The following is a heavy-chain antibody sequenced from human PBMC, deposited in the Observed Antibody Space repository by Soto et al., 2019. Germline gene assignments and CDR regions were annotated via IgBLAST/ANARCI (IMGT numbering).Heavy chain of an antibody. J-gene: IGHJ3*02. CDR1: GGTFSSYA. CDR3: ARGPPRDDRSPYDAFDI. V-gene: IGHV1-69*13. Sequence: WASVKVSCKASGGTFSSYAISWVRQAPGQGLEWMGGIIPIFGTANYAQKFQGRVTITADESTSTAYMELSSLRSEDTAVYYCARGPPRDDRSPYDAFDIWGQGXMVTV. CDR2: IIPIFGTA.